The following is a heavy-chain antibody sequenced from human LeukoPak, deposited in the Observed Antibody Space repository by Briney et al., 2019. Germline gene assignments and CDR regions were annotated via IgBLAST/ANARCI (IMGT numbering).Heavy chain of an antibody. Sequence: GGSLRLSCAASGFTFSSYSMNWVRQAPGKGLEWVSYISSSSSTIYYADSVKGRFTISGDNSKNTLYLQMNSLRAEDTAVYYCARVRGPGGVYYFDYWGQGTLVTVSS. D-gene: IGHD4-23*01. J-gene: IGHJ4*02. CDR3: ARVRGPGGVYYFDY. CDR1: GFTFSSYS. CDR2: ISSSSSTI. V-gene: IGHV3-48*01.